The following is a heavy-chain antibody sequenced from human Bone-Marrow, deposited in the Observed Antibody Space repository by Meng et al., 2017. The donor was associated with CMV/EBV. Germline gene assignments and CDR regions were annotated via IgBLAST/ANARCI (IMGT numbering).Heavy chain of an antibody. CDR2: IDYSGRT. V-gene: IGHV4-59*12. CDR3: ARVRGHDFWSGYSTTEFDP. D-gene: IGHD3-3*01. Sequence: SETLSLTCTVSGGSINSYYWSWIRQPPGKGLEWIGNIDYSGRTNYNPSLKSRVAISVDTSKNQFSLKLSSVTAADTAVYYCARVRGHDFWSGYSTTEFDPWGQGTLVTVSS. J-gene: IGHJ5*02. CDR1: GGSINSYY.